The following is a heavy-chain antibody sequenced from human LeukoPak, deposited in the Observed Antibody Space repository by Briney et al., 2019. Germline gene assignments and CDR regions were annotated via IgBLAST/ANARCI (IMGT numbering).Heavy chain of an antibody. D-gene: IGHD6-19*01. CDR1: GFSFSHYA. J-gene: IGHJ5*02. Sequence: GGSLRLSCAASGFSFSHYAMYWVRQAPGKGLEWVSSIDASGGATYYADFVKGRFTISRDNSKNTFYLQMNSLRGEDTAVYSCAKGSGSGWYGWFAPWGQGTLVTVSS. CDR3: AKGSGSGWYGWFAP. V-gene: IGHV3-23*01. CDR2: IDASGGAT.